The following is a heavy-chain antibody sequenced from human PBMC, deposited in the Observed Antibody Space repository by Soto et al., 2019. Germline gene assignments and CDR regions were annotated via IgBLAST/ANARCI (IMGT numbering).Heavy chain of an antibody. CDR3: AREDRDRETGLVPAAIDGMDV. J-gene: IGHJ6*02. Sequence: QVQLVQSGAEVKKPGSSVKVSCKASGGTFSRYSFTWVRQAPEHGLEWMGRIIPVFGIASYAQKFQGRVTITADKSTSTAYMELSSLRSEDTAVYYCAREDRDRETGLVPAAIDGMDVWGQGTTVTVSS. CDR1: GGTFSRYS. V-gene: IGHV1-69*08. CDR2: IIPVFGIA. D-gene: IGHD2-2*01.